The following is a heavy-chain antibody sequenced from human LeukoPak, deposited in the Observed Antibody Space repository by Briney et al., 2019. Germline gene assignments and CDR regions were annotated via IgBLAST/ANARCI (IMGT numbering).Heavy chain of an antibody. D-gene: IGHD2-21*02. CDR3: ARGKEVVTGIYYYYYGMDV. Sequence: ASVKVSCKASGYTFTSYGISWVRQAPGQGLEWMGWISAYNGNTNYAQKLQGRVTMTRNTSISTAYMELSSLRSEDTAVYYCARGKEVVTGIYYYYYGMDVWGQGTTVTVSS. CDR2: ISAYNGNT. CDR1: GYTFTSYG. J-gene: IGHJ6*02. V-gene: IGHV1-18*01.